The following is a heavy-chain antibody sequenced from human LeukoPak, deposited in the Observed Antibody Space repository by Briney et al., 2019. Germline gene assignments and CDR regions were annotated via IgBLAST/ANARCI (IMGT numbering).Heavy chain of an antibody. CDR1: GGSISIYY. V-gene: IGHV4-59*01. D-gene: IGHD3-22*01. J-gene: IGHJ4*02. CDR2: IYYSGST. Sequence: PSETLSLTCTVSGGSISIYYWGWIRQPPGKGLEWIGDIYYSGSTNYNPTVKSQVTISVDTSKNQFSLKLSSVTAADTAVYYCARTRYYYDSSGYYYFDYWGQGTLVTVSS. CDR3: ARTRYYYDSSGYYYFDY.